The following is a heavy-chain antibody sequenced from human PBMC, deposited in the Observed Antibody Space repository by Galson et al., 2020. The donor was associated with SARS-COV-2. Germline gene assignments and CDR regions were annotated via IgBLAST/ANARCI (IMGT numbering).Heavy chain of an antibody. V-gene: IGHV4-59*08. J-gene: IGHJ5*02. D-gene: IGHD3-10*01. CDR1: GGPISSYY. CDR2: IYYSGST. Sequence: ETSETLSLTFTVPGGPISSYYWSWIRQPPGKGLEWIGYIYYSGSTNNNPSLKSRVTISVDTSKNQFSLKLSSVTAADTAVYYCARQIYGSGSYYTDDNWFDPWGQGTLVTVSS. CDR3: ARQIYGSGSYYTDDNWFDP.